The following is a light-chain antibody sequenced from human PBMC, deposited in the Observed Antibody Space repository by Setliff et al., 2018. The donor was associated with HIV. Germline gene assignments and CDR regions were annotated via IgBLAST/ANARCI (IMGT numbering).Light chain of an antibody. V-gene: IGLV2-14*01. J-gene: IGLJ1*01. CDR2: EAS. CDR3: TSYSSRSTPYV. Sequence: QSALTQPASVSGSPGPSITISCTGTSSDVGGFNYVSWYQHHPGKAPKLMIYEASNRPSGVSNRFSGSKSGNTGSLTISGLQAEDESDYYCTSYSSRSTPYVFGTGTKVTV. CDR1: SSDVGGFNY.